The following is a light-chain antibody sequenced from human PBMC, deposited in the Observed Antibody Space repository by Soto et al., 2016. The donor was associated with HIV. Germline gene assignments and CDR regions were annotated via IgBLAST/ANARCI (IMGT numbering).Light chain of an antibody. CDR3: QQYNSYLYT. CDR2: KGS. J-gene: IGKJ2*01. CDR1: QSISSW. Sequence: DIQMTQSPSTLSASVGDRVTITCRASQSISSWLAWYQQKAGKAPKLLIYKGSSLESGVPSRFSGSGSGTEFNLTISSLQPDDFATYYCQQYNSYLYTFGQGTKLEV. V-gene: IGKV1-5*03.